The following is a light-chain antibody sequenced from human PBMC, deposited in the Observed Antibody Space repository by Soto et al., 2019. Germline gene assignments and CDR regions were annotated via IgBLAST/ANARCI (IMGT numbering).Light chain of an antibody. J-gene: IGLJ1*01. CDR1: SSDVGGYNY. Sequence: QSALTQPASVSGSPGQSITISCTGTSSDVGGYNYVSWYQQHPGKAPKTMIYDVSNRPSGVSDRFFGSKSGSTASLTISGLQAEDEADYYCSAYTSSTTRVFGTGTKLTVL. CDR2: DVS. V-gene: IGLV2-14*01. CDR3: SAYTSSTTRV.